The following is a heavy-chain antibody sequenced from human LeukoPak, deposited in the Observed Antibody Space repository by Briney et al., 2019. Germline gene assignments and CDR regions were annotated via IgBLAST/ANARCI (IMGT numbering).Heavy chain of an antibody. CDR2: ISHDGSNK. J-gene: IGHJ4*02. V-gene: IGHV3-30*18. Sequence: GTSLRLSCAASGFPFSDYGMYWVRQAPGKGLEWLAVISHDGSNKHYADSVKGRITISRDNSMNTLYLQMNSLTAEDTAVYYCAKVRWGSDNALDSWGQGTLVTVSS. D-gene: IGHD3-16*01. CDR3: AKVRWGSDNALDS. CDR1: GFPFSDYG.